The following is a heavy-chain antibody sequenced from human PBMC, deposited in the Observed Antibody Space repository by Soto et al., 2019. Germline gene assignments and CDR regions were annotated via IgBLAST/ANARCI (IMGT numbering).Heavy chain of an antibody. Sequence: QLQLQESGPGLVKPSETLSLTCTVSGGSISSSSYYWGWIRQPPGKGLEWLGSIYYSVITYYNPSLKSRFSISVYTSKYMFSLKLSSVTAADASVYYWGVLRFASAAFDIWGRGTMVTVYS. CDR3: GVLRFASAAFDI. CDR1: GGSISSSSYY. CDR2: IYYSVIT. J-gene: IGHJ3*02. D-gene: IGHD3-3*01. V-gene: IGHV4-39*01.